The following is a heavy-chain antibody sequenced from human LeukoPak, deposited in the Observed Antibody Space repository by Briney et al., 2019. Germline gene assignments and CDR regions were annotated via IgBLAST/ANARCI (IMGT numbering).Heavy chain of an antibody. CDR3: ARMYYYDSSGYLDY. CDR2: ISYDGSNK. V-gene: IGHV3-30-3*01. CDR1: GFTFSSYA. J-gene: IGHJ4*02. D-gene: IGHD3-22*01. Sequence: GGSLRLSCAASGFTFSSYAMHWVRQAPGKGLEWVAVISYDGSNKYYADSVKGRFTISRDNSKNTLYLQMNSLRAEDTAVYYCARMYYYDSSGYLDYWGQGTLVTVSS.